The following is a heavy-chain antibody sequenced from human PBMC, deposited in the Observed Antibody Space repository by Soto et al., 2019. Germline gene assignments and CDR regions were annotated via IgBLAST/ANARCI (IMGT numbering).Heavy chain of an antibody. CDR1: GYSISSGNY. CDR3: RSSTSCYDESCVDV. D-gene: IGHD2-2*01. CDR2: LYHIGST. J-gene: IGHJ6*02. Sequence: LSLTCAVSGYSISSGNYWAWIRQPPGRGLEWIGSLYHIGSTHYNTSLKSRVTISVDTSKNHFSLELSSVTAADTAIYYCRSSTSCYDESCVDVWGQGTMVTISS. V-gene: IGHV4-38-2*01.